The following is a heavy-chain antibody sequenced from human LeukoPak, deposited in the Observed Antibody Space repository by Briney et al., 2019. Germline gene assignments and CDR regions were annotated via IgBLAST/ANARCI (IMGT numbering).Heavy chain of an antibody. CDR2: IYYSGST. V-gene: IGHV4-39*01. Sequence: PSETLSLTCTVSGGSISSSSYYWGWIRQPPGKGLEWIGSIYYSGSTYYNPSLKSRVTISVDTSKNQFSLKLSSVTAADTAVYYCARVVPLRFLEWPRQNPQYNWFDPWGQGTLVTVSS. CDR3: ARVVPLRFLEWPRQNPQYNWFDP. CDR1: GGSISSSSYY. D-gene: IGHD3-3*01. J-gene: IGHJ5*02.